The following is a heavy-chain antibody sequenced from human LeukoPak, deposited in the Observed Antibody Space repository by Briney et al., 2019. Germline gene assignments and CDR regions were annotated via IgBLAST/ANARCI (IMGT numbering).Heavy chain of an antibody. V-gene: IGHV2-5*01. J-gene: IGHJ4*02. CDR3: AHIPIYNWNDANHFDY. CDR2: IYWNDDK. Sequence: ESGPTLVKPPQTLTLTCTFSGFSLSIRGVGVGWIRQPPGKALEWLALIYWNDDKRYSPSLKSRLTITKDTSKNQVVLTMTNMDPVDTATYYCAHIPIYNWNDANHFDYWGQGTLVTVSS. D-gene: IGHD1-20*01. CDR1: GFSLSIRGVG.